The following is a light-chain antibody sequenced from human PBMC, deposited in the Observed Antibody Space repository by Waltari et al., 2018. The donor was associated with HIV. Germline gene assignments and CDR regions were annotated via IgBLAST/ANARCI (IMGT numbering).Light chain of an antibody. Sequence: DIQMTQFPSSVSASVGDRVTMTCRATQGIANWVARYQQKPGKAPKLLIHGASILQGGVPSRFSGSGSGTFFTLTINSLQPEDFATYFCQQTNSFPITFGQGTRLDTK. CDR3: QQTNSFPIT. V-gene: IGKV1D-12*01. CDR1: QGIANW. J-gene: IGKJ5*01. CDR2: GAS.